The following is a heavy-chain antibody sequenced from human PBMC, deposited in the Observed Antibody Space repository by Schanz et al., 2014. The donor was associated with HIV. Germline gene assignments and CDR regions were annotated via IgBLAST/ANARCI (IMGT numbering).Heavy chain of an antibody. CDR2: ISATGGST. CDR3: AKDKSRHTYSSSSIFDP. CDR1: GFTFKSYA. J-gene: IGHJ5*02. D-gene: IGHD6-13*01. Sequence: EVQLLESGGGLVQAGGSLRLSCAASGFTFKSYAMSWVRQAPGKGLEWVSAISATGGSTYYADSVKGRFTISRDNSKNTLYLQMNSLRPEDTAVYCCAKDKSRHTYSSSSIFDPWGQGTLVTVSS. V-gene: IGHV3-23*01.